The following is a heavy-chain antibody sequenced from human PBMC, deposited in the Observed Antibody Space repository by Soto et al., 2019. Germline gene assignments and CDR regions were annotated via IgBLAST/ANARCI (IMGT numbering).Heavy chain of an antibody. D-gene: IGHD2-2*01. CDR2: IIPIFGTA. Sequence: QVQLVQSGAEVKKPGSSVMVSCKASGGTFSSYAISWVRQARGQGLEWMGGIIPIFGTANYAQKFQGRVTITADESTSTAYMELSSLRSEDTAVYYCARHVPAAGYYYGMDVWRQGTTVTVSS. CDR3: ARHVPAAGYYYGMDV. V-gene: IGHV1-69*12. CDR1: GGTFSSYA. J-gene: IGHJ6*02.